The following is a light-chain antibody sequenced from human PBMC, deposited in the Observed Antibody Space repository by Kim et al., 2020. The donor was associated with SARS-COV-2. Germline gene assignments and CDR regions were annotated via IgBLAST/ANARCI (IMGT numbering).Light chain of an antibody. CDR1: SFNIGNNY. J-gene: IGLJ3*02. CDR2: DNN. CDR3: GTWDSSLTSGV. V-gene: IGLV1-51*01. Sequence: QSVLTQPPTVSAAPGQRVTISCSGTSFNIGNNYVSWYQQLPGTAPKLLIYDNNRRPSGIPDRFSGSKSGTSATLAITGLQAGDEAYFYCGTWDSSLTSGVFGGGTLLTVL.